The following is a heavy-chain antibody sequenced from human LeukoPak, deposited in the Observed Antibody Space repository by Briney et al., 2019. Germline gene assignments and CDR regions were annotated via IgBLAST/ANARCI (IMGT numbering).Heavy chain of an antibody. Sequence: PGGSLRLSCAASGFTFSSYWMSWVRQAPGEGLEWVANIRQDGREKYYVDSVKGRFTISRDNAKNSLYLQMNSLRAEDTAVYYCARDRDPIAGRPGDYWGQGTLVTVSS. CDR2: IRQDGREK. D-gene: IGHD6-6*01. V-gene: IGHV3-7*05. CDR1: GFTFSSYW. J-gene: IGHJ4*02. CDR3: ARDRDPIAGRPGDY.